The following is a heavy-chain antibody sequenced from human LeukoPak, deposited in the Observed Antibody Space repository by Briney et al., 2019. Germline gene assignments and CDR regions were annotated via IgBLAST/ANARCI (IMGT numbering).Heavy chain of an antibody. V-gene: IGHV4-30-4*08. CDR2: IYYSGST. D-gene: IGHD2-2*01. CDR1: GGSISSGDYY. Sequence: SQTLSLTCTVSGGSISSGDYYWSWIRQPPGKGLEWIGYIYYSGSTYYNPSLKSRVTITVDASKNQFSLKLSSVTAADTAVYYCARVDDLCGTSCSYAFDIWGQGTMVTVSS. CDR3: ARVDDLCGTSCSYAFDI. J-gene: IGHJ3*02.